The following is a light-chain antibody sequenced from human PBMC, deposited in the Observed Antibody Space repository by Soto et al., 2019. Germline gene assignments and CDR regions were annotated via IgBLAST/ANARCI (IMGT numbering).Light chain of an antibody. J-gene: IGKJ1*01. CDR1: ESLVHSNGNSY. Sequence: DIVMTQSPLSLPVTPGEPAAISCRSSESLVHSNGNSYFSWLQQRPGQPPRLLIYEVSKLFSGVPDRFSGSGAGTDFTLQINSVEAEDVGIYYCMQSTHFPRTCGQGTKVDIK. V-gene: IGKV2-24*01. CDR2: EVS. CDR3: MQSTHFPRT.